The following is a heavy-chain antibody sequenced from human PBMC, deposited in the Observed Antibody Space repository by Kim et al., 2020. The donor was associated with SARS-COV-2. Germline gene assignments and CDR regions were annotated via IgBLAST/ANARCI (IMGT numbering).Heavy chain of an antibody. CDR3: ARVGYYYDSSGSPAEYFQH. Sequence: ASVKVSCKASGYTFINYYIHWVRQAPGQGLEWMGIINPNGGSTSYAQKFQGRVTMTRDTSTSTVYMELSSLRSEDTAVYYCARVGYYYDSSGSPAEYFQHWGQGTLVSVSS. CDR1: GYTFINYY. CDR2: INPNGGST. D-gene: IGHD3-22*01. J-gene: IGHJ1*01. V-gene: IGHV1-46*01.